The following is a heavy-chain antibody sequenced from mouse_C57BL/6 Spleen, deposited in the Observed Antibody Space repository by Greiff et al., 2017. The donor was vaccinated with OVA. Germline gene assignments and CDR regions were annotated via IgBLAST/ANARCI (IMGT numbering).Heavy chain of an antibody. CDR2: INPSTGGT. CDR3: ARRDSSGLFAY. Sequence: DVKLQESGPELVKPGASVKISCKASGYSFTGYYMNWVKQSPEKSLEWIGEINPSTGGTTYNQKFKAKATLTVDKSSSTAYMQLKSLTSEDSAVYYCARRDSSGLFAYWGQGTLVTVSA. V-gene: IGHV1-42*01. J-gene: IGHJ3*01. CDR1: GYSFTGYY. D-gene: IGHD3-2*02.